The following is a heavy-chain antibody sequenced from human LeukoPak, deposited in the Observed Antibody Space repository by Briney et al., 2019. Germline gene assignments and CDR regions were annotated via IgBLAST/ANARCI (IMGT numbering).Heavy chain of an antibody. J-gene: IGHJ4*02. CDR3: ARARTSGDYGGNKEFDY. D-gene: IGHD4-23*01. CDR1: GFTFSSYS. V-gene: IGHV3-21*01. Sequence: GGSLRLSCAASGFTFSSYSMNWVRQAPGKGLEWVSSISSSSSYIYYADSVKGRFTISRDNAKNSLYLQMNSLRAEDTAVYYCARARTSGDYGGNKEFDYWGQGTLVTVSS. CDR2: ISSSSSYI.